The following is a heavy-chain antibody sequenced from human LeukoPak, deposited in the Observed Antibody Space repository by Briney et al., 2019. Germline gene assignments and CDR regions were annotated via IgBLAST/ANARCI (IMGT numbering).Heavy chain of an antibody. V-gene: IGHV3-48*03. J-gene: IGHJ3*02. D-gene: IGHD1-26*01. CDR1: GFTFSSYE. CDR3: AKEGGSYLRGRAFDI. CDR2: ISSSGSTI. Sequence: GGSLRLSCAASGFTFSSYEMNWVRQAPGKGLEWVSYISSSGSTIYYADSVKGRFTISRDNSKNTLYLQMNSLRAEDTAVYYCAKEGGSYLRGRAFDIWGQGTMVTVSS.